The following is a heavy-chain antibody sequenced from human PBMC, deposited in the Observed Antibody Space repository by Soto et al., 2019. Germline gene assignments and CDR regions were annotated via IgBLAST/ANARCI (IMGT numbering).Heavy chain of an antibody. Sequence: QVQLQESGPGLVKPSQTLSLTCTVSGGSISSGGYYWSWIRQHPGKGLEWIGYIYYSGSNYYNPSLKSRVTISVDTSKNQFSLKLSSVTAADTAVYYSARDLGSGYSYGYFDYWGQGTLVTVSS. D-gene: IGHD5-18*01. V-gene: IGHV4-31*03. CDR1: GGSISSGGYY. CDR2: IYYSGSN. CDR3: ARDLGSGYSYGYFDY. J-gene: IGHJ4*02.